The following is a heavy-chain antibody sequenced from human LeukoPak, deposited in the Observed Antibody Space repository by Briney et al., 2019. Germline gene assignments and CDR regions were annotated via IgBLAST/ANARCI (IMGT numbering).Heavy chain of an antibody. D-gene: IGHD6-19*01. CDR1: GFTFSDYG. CDR3: ARGTSGGWHQYYYYMDV. V-gene: IGHV3-30*03. J-gene: IGHJ6*03. Sequence: GGSLRLSCAAAGFTFSDYGMNWVRQAPGKGLEWVAVISYDGSNKYYADSVKGRFTISRDNSKNTLYLQMNSLRAEDTAVYYCARGTSGGWHQYYYYMDVWGKGTTVTVSS. CDR2: ISYDGSNK.